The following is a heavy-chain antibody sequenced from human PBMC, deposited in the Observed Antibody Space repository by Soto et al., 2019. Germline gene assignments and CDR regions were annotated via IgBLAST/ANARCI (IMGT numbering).Heavy chain of an antibody. Sequence: GGSLGLSCSASGFPVWSYSMSWVRQAPGKGLEWVSAISGSGGSTYYADSVKGRFTISRDNSKNTLYLQMNSLRAEDTAVYYCAKDRGAYYYDSSGYYFKYWGQGTLVNVSS. V-gene: IGHV3-23*01. CDR2: ISGSGGST. D-gene: IGHD3-22*01. CDR3: AKDRGAYYYDSSGYYFKY. CDR1: GFPVWSYS. J-gene: IGHJ1*01.